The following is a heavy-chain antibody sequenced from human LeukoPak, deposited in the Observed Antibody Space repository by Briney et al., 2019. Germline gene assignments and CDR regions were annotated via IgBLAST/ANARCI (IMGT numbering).Heavy chain of an antibody. D-gene: IGHD2-2*01. Sequence: SETLSLTCAVYGGSFSGYYWSWIRQPPGKGLDWIGVINHSGSTNYNPSLKSRVTISVDTSKNQFSLKLSSVTAADTAVYYCARGSPIVVVPAAPRRVNNWFDPWGQGTLVTVSS. J-gene: IGHJ5*02. CDR2: INHSGST. CDR1: GGSFSGYY. CDR3: ARGSPIVVVPAAPRRVNNWFDP. V-gene: IGHV4-34*01.